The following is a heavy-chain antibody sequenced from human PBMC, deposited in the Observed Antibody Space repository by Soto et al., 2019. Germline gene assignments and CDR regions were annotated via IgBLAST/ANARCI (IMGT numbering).Heavy chain of an antibody. J-gene: IGHJ5*02. D-gene: IGHD2-2*01. V-gene: IGHV1-18*01. CDR2: ISTHNGNT. CDR3: SRDLNCSSTRCYAAGFDP. CDR1: GYTFTNYG. Sequence: QVQLVQSGAEVKKPGASVKVSCKASGYTFTNYGITWVRQAPGQGLEWMGWISTHNGNTKYAQNHQGRVSMPNDTPTPTPYMDLSSLKFDQTPVYYCSRDLNCSSTRCYAAGFDPWGQGTLVTVSS.